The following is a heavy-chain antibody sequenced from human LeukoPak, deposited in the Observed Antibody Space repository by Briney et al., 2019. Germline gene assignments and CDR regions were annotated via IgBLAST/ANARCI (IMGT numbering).Heavy chain of an antibody. CDR1: GGSISSHY. Sequence: SETLSLTCTVSGGSISSHYWSWIRQPPGKGLEWIGNIYYSGSTNYNPSLKSRVTISVDTSKDQFSLKLSSVTAADTAVYYCARLEYSSTKDYFDHWGRGTLVTVSS. V-gene: IGHV4-59*11. J-gene: IGHJ4*02. CDR3: ARLEYSSTKDYFDH. CDR2: IYYSGST. D-gene: IGHD6-6*01.